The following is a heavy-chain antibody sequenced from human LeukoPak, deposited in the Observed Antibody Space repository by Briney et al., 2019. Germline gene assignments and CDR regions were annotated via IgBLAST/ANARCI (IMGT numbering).Heavy chain of an antibody. CDR1: GFTSSSYG. V-gene: IGHV3-33*01. CDR2: IWYDGSNK. J-gene: IGHJ4*02. Sequence: GRSLRLSCAASGFTSSSYGMHWVRQAPGKGLEWVAVIWYDGSNKYYADSVKGRFTISRDNSKNTLYLQMNSLRAEDTAVYYCARDGSSGWYWVDYWGQGTLVTVSS. D-gene: IGHD6-19*01. CDR3: ARDGSSGWYWVDY.